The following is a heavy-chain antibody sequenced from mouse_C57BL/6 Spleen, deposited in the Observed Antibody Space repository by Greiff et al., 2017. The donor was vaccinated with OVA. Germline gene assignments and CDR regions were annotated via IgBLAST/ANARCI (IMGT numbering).Heavy chain of an antibody. D-gene: IGHD2-4*01. V-gene: IGHV1-64*01. CDR2: IHPNSGST. CDR1: GYTFTSYW. J-gene: IGHJ4*01. Sequence: QVQLQQPGAELVKPGASVKLSCKASGYTFTSYWMHWVKQRPGQGLEWIGMIHPNSGSTNYNEKFKIKATLTVDKSSSTAYMQLSSLTSEDSAVYYCARGVYDYDYAMDYWGQGTSVTVSS. CDR3: ARGVYDYDYAMDY.